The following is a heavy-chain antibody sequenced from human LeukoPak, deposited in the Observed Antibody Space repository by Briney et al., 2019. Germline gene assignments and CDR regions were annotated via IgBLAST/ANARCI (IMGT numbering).Heavy chain of an antibody. CDR2: INHSGST. CDR3: ARDPSSSWFSWFDP. J-gene: IGHJ5*02. V-gene: IGHV4-34*01. CDR1: GGSFSGCY. D-gene: IGHD6-13*01. Sequence: SETLSLTCAVYGGSFSGCYWSWIRQPPGKGLEWIGEINHSGSTNYNPSLKSRVTISVDTSKNQFSLKLSSVTAADTAVYYCARDPSSSWFSWFDPWGQGTLVTVSS.